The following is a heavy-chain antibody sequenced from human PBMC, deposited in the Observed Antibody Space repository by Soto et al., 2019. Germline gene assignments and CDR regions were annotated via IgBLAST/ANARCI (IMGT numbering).Heavy chain of an antibody. CDR2: ISAYNGNT. J-gene: IGHJ6*01. V-gene: IGHV1-18*01. CDR1: GYTFSNYG. D-gene: IGHD2-15*01. CDR3: ARWGGCSSGSCYLYYPYYGMDV. Sequence: ASVKVSCKASGYTFSNYGISWVRQAPGQGLEWMGWISAYNGNTNYAQKLQGRVTMTTDTSTSTASMELRSLRSDDTAVYYCARWGGCSSGSCYLYYPYYGMDVWGQGTTVTVSS.